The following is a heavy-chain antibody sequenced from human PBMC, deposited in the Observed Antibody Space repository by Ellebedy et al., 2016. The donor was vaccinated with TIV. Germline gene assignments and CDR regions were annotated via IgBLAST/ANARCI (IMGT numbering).Heavy chain of an antibody. D-gene: IGHD3-3*01. V-gene: IGHV1-69*13. CDR2: IIPIFGTA. J-gene: IGHJ5*02. CDR1: GYTFTSYY. Sequence: SVKVSXXASGYTFTSYYMHWVRQAPGQGLEWMGGIIPIFGTANYAQKFQGRVTITADESTSTAYMELSSLRSEDTAVYYCARGALRFFHAPGGNWFNPWGQGTLVTVSS. CDR3: ARGALRFFHAPGGNWFNP.